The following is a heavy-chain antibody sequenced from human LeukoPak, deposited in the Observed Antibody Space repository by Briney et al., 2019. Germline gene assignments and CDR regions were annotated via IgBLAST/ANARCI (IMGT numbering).Heavy chain of an antibody. CDR2: TRYDGSNK. CDR3: AKTDGSGYDTYNWFDP. Sequence: GGSLRLSCAASGFTFSSYGMHWVRQAPGKGLEWVAYTRYDGSNKYYADSVKGRFTISRDNSKNTLYLQMNSLRAEDTAVYHCAKTDGSGYDTYNWFDPWGQGTLVTVSS. V-gene: IGHV3-30*02. D-gene: IGHD5-12*01. J-gene: IGHJ5*02. CDR1: GFTFSSYG.